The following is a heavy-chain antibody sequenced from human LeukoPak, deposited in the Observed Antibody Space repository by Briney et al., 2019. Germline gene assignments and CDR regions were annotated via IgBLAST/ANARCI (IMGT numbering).Heavy chain of an antibody. CDR3: ARVSPFYYDSSGFDY. Sequence: LETLSLTCTVSGGSISSSSYYWGWIRQPPGKGLEWIGSIYYSGSTYYNPSLKSRVTISVDTSKNQFSLKLSSVTAADTAVYYCARVSPFYYDSSGFDYWGQGTLVTVSS. CDR2: IYYSGST. D-gene: IGHD3-22*01. V-gene: IGHV4-39*07. CDR1: GGSISSSSYY. J-gene: IGHJ4*02.